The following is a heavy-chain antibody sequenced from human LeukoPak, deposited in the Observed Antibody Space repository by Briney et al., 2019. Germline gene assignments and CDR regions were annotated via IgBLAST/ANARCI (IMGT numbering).Heavy chain of an antibody. CDR1: GFTFSSYS. Sequence: GGSLRLSCAASGFTFSSYSMNWVRQAPGKGLEWVSAISGSGGSTYYADSVKGRFTISRDNSKNTLYLQMNSLKAEDTAIYYCAKDKSSRLLPQPYSYGMDVWGQGTTVTVSS. D-gene: IGHD3-22*01. J-gene: IGHJ6*02. CDR3: AKDKSSRLLPQPYSYGMDV. CDR2: ISGSGGST. V-gene: IGHV3-23*01.